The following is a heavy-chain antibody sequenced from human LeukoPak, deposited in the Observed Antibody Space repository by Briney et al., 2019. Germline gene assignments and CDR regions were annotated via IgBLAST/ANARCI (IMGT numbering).Heavy chain of an antibody. J-gene: IGHJ5*02. CDR3: ARVPGTRARGNWFDP. D-gene: IGHD6-6*01. Sequence: GGSLRLSRAASGFTVSSDYMSWVRRAPGKGLEWVSVIYSGGSTYYADSVKGRFTISRDNSKNTLSLQMNSLRPEDTAMYYCARVPGTRARGNWFDPWGQGTLVTVSS. CDR1: GFTVSSDY. CDR2: IYSGGST. V-gene: IGHV3-53*05.